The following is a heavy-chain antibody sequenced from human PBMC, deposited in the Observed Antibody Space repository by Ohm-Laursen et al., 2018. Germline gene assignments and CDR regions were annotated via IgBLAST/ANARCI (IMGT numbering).Heavy chain of an antibody. CDR2: IHYSGNT. CDR3: TRAGGGIVLVPAAKGPPDS. CDR1: GVSINTGGYY. J-gene: IGHJ5*01. Sequence: TLSLTCTVSGVSINTGGYYWTWIRQHPGTGLEWIGYIHYSGNTLYNPSLKSRLTISVDTSRNQFSLKLTSVTAADTALYYCTRAGGGIVLVPAAKGPPDSWGQGTLVTVSS. D-gene: IGHD2-2*01. V-gene: IGHV4-31*03.